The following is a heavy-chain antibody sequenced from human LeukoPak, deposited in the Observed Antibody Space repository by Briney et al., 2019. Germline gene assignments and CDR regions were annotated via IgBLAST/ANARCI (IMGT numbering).Heavy chain of an antibody. J-gene: IGHJ5*02. Sequence: ASVKVSCKASGYTFTGYYIHWVRQAPGQGFEWMGWINPDNGGTNYAQKFQGRATMTRDTSISTAYMELTRLKSDDTAVYYCARGPYSGSWSWVDPWGQGTLVTVSS. D-gene: IGHD6-13*01. V-gene: IGHV1-2*02. CDR1: GYTFTGYY. CDR2: INPDNGGT. CDR3: ARGPYSGSWSWVDP.